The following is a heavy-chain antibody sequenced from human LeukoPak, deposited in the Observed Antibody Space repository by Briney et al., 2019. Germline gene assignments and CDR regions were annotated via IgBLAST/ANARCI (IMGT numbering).Heavy chain of an antibody. Sequence: TGGSLRLSCAASGFTFSSYAMSWVRQAPGKGLEWVSATSGSGGSTYYADSVKGRFTISRDNSKNTLYLQMNSLRAEDTAVYYCAKDNAAADDYWGQGTLVTVSS. V-gene: IGHV3-23*01. J-gene: IGHJ4*02. CDR1: GFTFSSYA. CDR2: TSGSGGST. D-gene: IGHD6-13*01. CDR3: AKDNAAADDY.